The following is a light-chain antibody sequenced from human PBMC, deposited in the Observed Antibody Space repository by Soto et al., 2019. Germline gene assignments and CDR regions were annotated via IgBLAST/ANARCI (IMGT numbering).Light chain of an antibody. J-gene: IGKJ5*01. V-gene: IGKV1-39*01. CDR3: QQGYSSPAT. CDR2: GAS. Sequence: DIQMTQSPSVLSASVADRVTITCRASQSIGKHLNWYQQKPGKAPKFLIYGASTLQSGVPSRFTGSGSGTDFTLTVNSLQAEDFATYYCQQGYSSPATFGQGTRLEI. CDR1: QSIGKH.